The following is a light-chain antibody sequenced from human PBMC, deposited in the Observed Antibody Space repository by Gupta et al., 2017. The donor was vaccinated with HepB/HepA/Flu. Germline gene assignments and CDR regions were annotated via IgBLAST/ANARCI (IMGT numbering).Light chain of an antibody. CDR1: SSNIGSNT. J-gene: IGLJ2*01. CDR3: SLWDARLQFV. CDR2: LNN. Sequence: VLRQPPSASGTPGQRVTISCSGTSSNIGSNTVNWYQQFRGSAPILLCELNNQRPSGASGRCAGDKSGTSALRDTSRLQSEDEAISCCSLWDARLQFVFGGGTKMTVL. V-gene: IGLV1-44*01.